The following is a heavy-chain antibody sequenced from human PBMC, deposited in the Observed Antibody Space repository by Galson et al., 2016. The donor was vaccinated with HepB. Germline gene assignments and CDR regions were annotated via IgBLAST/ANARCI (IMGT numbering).Heavy chain of an antibody. CDR1: GFTFSSYA. CDR3: ANGLPGVSPGRN. CDR2: IGSTGIDT. V-gene: IGHV3-23*01. J-gene: IGHJ4*02. D-gene: IGHD2-21*01. Sequence: SLRLSCAASGFTFSSYAMSWVRQAPGKGLEWVSVIGSTGIDTHYADSVRGRFTISRDNSKNTLYLQMNSLRAEDTAVYYCANGLPGVSPGRNWGQGTLVTVSS.